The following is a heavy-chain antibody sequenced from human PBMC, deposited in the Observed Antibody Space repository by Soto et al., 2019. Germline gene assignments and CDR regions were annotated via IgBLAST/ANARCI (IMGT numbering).Heavy chain of an antibody. D-gene: IGHD4-17*01. V-gene: IGHV3-33*01. CDR1: GFTFSAYG. CDR2: IWYDGSNK. Sequence: QVPLVESGGGVVQPGKSLRLSCAASGFTFSAYGMHWVRQAPGKGLEWVAVIWYDGSNKYYADSVKGRFTISRDNSKNTLYLQMNSLRAEDTAVYYCATEKDYGGHILDYWGQGTLVTVSS. J-gene: IGHJ4*02. CDR3: ATEKDYGGHILDY.